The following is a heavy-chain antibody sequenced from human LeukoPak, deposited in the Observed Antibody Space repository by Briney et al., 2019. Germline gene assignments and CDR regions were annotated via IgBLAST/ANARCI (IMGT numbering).Heavy chain of an antibody. D-gene: IGHD5-18*01. CDR1: GFTVSSNY. J-gene: IGHJ4*02. V-gene: IGHV3-30*18. CDR3: AKDPTYTATGTFDY. CDR2: ISYDGSNK. Sequence: GGSLRLSCVASGFTVSSNYMSWVRQAPGKGLEWVADISYDGSNKYYADFVKGRFTISRDNSKNTLYLQMNGLRGEDTAVYYCAKDPTYTATGTFDYWGQGTLVTVSS.